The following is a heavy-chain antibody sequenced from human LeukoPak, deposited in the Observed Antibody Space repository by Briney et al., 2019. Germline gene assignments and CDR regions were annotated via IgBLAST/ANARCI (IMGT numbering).Heavy chain of an antibody. CDR2: INPSGGTT. J-gene: IGHJ4*02. D-gene: IGHD5-18*01. V-gene: IGHV1-46*01. CDR3: ARGIQLWFYFDY. Sequence: ASVTVSCKASGYTLTSYFMHWVRQAPGQGLEWMGIINPSGGTTSYAQKFQGRVTMTRDTSTSTVYMELSSLRSEDTAVYYCARGIQLWFYFDYWGQGTLVTVSS. CDR1: GYTLTSYF.